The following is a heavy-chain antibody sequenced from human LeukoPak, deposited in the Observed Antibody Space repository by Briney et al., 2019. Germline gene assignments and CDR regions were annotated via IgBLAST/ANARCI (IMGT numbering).Heavy chain of an antibody. CDR2: IYSGGST. D-gene: IGHD3-10*01. V-gene: IGHV3-53*01. J-gene: IGHJ6*02. Sequence: GGSLRLSCAASGFTFSSYAMSWVRQAPGKGLEWVSVIYSGGSTYYAVSVKGRFAISRDNSKNTLYLKMNSLRAEDTAVYYCAREGRGSPSYYYGMDVWGQGTTVTVSS. CDR1: GFTFSSYA. CDR3: AREGRGSPSYYYGMDV.